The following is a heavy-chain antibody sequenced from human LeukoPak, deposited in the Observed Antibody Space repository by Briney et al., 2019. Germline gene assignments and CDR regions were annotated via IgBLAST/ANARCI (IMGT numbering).Heavy chain of an antibody. V-gene: IGHV1-18*01. D-gene: IGHD1/OR15-1a*01. CDR3: ARVGTGTRSFDS. CDR2: ISAYNGYT. CDR1: GYTFTTYD. J-gene: IGHJ4*02. Sequence: ASVKVSCTTSGYTFTTYDINWVRQAPGQGLEWIGRISAYNGYTNYGQKLQGRVTMTTDTSTNTAYMELRSLRADDTAVYYCARVGTGTRSFDSWGQGTLVTVSS.